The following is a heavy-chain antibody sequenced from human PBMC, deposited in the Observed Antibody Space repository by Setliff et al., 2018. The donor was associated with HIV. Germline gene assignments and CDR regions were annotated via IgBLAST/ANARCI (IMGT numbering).Heavy chain of an antibody. Sequence: GSLRLSCAGSGFSFSDYYMSWFRQAPGKGLEWVGRIRAKNYITQYAASVKGRFTISRDDSKSIAYLQMNSLKTEDTAVYYCSRDDLYGGNSFDYWGQGTLVTVSS. D-gene: IGHD4-17*01. CDR2: IRAKNYIT. V-gene: IGHV3-72*01. J-gene: IGHJ4*02. CDR3: SRDDLYGGNSFDY. CDR1: GFSFSDYY.